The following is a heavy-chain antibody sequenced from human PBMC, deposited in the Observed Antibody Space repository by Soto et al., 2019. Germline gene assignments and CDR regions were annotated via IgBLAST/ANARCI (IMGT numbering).Heavy chain of an antibody. CDR2: ISSSSSYI. V-gene: IGHV3-21*01. Sequence: EVQLVESGGGLVKPGGSLRLSCAASGFTFSSYSMNWVRQAPGKGLEWVSSISSSSSYIYYADSVKGRFTISRDNAKNSLYLQMNSLRAEDTAVYYCARVRDGYNWGGDAFDIWGQGTMATVSS. CDR3: ARVRDGYNWGGDAFDI. D-gene: IGHD1-1*01. J-gene: IGHJ3*02. CDR1: GFTFSSYS.